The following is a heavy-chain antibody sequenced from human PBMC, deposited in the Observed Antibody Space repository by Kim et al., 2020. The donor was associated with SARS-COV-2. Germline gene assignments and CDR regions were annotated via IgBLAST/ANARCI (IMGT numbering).Heavy chain of an antibody. CDR3: AKLWGYGSGSYPIEY. V-gene: IGHV3-23*01. D-gene: IGHD3-10*01. Sequence: DSGKGRFTISRDNSKNTLYLQMNSLRAEDTAVYYCAKLWGYGSGSYPIEYWGQGTLVTVSS. J-gene: IGHJ4*02.